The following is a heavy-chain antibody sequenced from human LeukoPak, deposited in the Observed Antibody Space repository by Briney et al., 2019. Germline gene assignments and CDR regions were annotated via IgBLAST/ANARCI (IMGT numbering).Heavy chain of an antibody. Sequence: SETLSLTCTVSGGSISSGGYYWSWIRQHPGKGLEWIGYIYYSGSTYYNPSLKSRVTISVDTSKNQFSLKLSSVSAADTAVYYCASLRRRYYDSSGYEGRYFDYWGQGTLVTVSS. CDR3: ASLRRRYYDSSGYEGRYFDY. D-gene: IGHD3-22*01. CDR2: IYYSGST. J-gene: IGHJ4*02. CDR1: GGSISSGGYY. V-gene: IGHV4-31*03.